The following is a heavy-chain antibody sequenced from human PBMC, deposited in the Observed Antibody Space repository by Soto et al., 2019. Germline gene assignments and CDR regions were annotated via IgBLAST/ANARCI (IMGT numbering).Heavy chain of an antibody. CDR2: IYYSGST. J-gene: IGHJ4*02. CDR1: GGSISSYY. Sequence: SETLSLTCTVSGGSISSYYWSWIRQPPGKGLEWIGYIYYSGSTNYNPSLKGRVTISVDTSKNQLSLKLSSVTAADTAVYYCASHRFSGYDLTIDYWGQGTLVTVSS. CDR3: ASHRFSGYDLTIDY. D-gene: IGHD5-12*01. V-gene: IGHV4-59*08.